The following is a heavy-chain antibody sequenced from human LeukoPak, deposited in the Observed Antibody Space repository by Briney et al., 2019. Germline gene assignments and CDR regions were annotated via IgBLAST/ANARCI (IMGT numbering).Heavy chain of an antibody. CDR1: GYTFTSYG. J-gene: IGHJ6*02. Sequence: GASVKVSCKASGYTFTSYGISWVRPAHGQGLEWMGWISAYNGNTNYAQKLQGRVTMTTDTSTSTAYMELRSLRSDDTAVYYCARDGTKYQLLRVQGPYYYGMDVWGQGTTVTVSS. CDR3: ARDGTKYQLLRVQGPYYYGMDV. V-gene: IGHV1-18*01. CDR2: ISAYNGNT. D-gene: IGHD2-2*01.